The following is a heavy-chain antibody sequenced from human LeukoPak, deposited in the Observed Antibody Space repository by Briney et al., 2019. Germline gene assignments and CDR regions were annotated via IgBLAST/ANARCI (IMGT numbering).Heavy chain of an antibody. CDR1: GFTFSSYW. D-gene: IGHD5-12*01. CDR2: INSDGSIT. J-gene: IGHJ4*02. CDR3: ARVRATFSPHFDN. V-gene: IGHV3-74*01. Sequence: GRSLILSCAASGFTFSSYWMHWVRQAPGKGLMWVSRINSDGSITNYADSVKGRFTISRDNAKNTLYLQMNSLRAEDTAVYYCARVRATFSPHFDNWGQGTLVTVSS.